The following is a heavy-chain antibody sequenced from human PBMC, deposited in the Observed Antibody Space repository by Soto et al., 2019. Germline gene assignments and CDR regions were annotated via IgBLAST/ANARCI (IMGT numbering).Heavy chain of an antibody. Sequence: ASVKVSCKASGYTFTGYYMHWVRQAPGQGLEWMGGINPNCGGTNYAQKFQGRVTMTRDASTSTAYMELSSLRSEDTAVYYCARDVLMVVGYSSGWYYFDYWGQGTLVTVSS. D-gene: IGHD6-19*01. CDR3: ARDVLMVVGYSSGWYYFDY. CDR1: GYTFTGYY. V-gene: IGHV1-2*02. CDR2: INPNCGGT. J-gene: IGHJ4*02.